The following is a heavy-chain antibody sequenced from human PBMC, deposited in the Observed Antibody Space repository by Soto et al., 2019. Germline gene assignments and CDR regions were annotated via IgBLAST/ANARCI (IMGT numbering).Heavy chain of an antibody. Sequence: SGPTLVNPTETLTLTCTVSGFSLSNARMGVSWIRQPPGKALEWLAHIFSNDEKSYSTSLKSRLTISKDTSKSQVVLTMTNMDPVDTATYYCARIGYYYDSSGYYVILFDYWGQGTLVTVSS. CDR2: IFSNDEK. J-gene: IGHJ4*02. V-gene: IGHV2-26*01. CDR3: ARIGYYYDSSGYYVILFDY. D-gene: IGHD3-22*01. CDR1: GFSLSNARMG.